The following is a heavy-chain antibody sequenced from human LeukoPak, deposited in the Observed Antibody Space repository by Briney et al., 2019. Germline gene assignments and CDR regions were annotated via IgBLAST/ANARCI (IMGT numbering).Heavy chain of an antibody. CDR3: ARDRPKDILTGYYNLNWFDP. D-gene: IGHD3-9*01. CDR2: MSPSGGST. V-gene: IGHV1-46*01. Sequence: GASVKVSCKAFGYTFTSNYMHWVRQAPGQGPEWMGVMSPSGGSTTYAQKFQGRVTLTRDMSTSTDYLELSSLRSEDTAVYYCARDRPKDILTGYYNLNWFDPWGQGTLVTVSS. J-gene: IGHJ5*02. CDR1: GYTFTSNY.